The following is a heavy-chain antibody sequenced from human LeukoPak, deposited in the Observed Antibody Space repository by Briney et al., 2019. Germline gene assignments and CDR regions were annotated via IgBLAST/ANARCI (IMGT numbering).Heavy chain of an antibody. CDR2: IWYDGSNE. J-gene: IGHJ6*02. V-gene: IGHV3-33*01. D-gene: IGHD3-9*01. CDR3: ARGERRYDILTGYPTYYGMDV. Sequence: GGSLRLSCAASGFTFSNYGMHWVRQAPGKGLEWVAVIWYDGSNEYYGDSVKGRFIISRDNAKNSLYLQMNSLRAEDTAVYYCARGERRYDILTGYPTYYGMDVWGQGTTVTVSS. CDR1: GFTFSNYG.